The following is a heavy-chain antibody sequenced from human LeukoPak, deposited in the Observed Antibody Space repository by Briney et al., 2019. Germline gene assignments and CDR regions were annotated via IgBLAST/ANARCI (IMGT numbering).Heavy chain of an antibody. CDR3: AKDQVISGSEASDI. Sequence: SGGSLRLSCAASGFTFSGYAMSWVRQAPGKGLEWVSAISGSGVGTYYADSVKGRFTISRDNSWNTLYLQMSSLRAEDTAVYYCAKDQVISGSEASDIWGQGTMVTVSS. CDR2: ISGSGVGT. J-gene: IGHJ3*02. V-gene: IGHV3-23*01. CDR1: GFTFSGYA. D-gene: IGHD2-21*01.